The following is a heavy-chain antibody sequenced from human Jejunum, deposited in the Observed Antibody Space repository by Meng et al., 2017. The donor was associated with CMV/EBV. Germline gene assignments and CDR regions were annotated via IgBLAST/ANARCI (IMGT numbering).Heavy chain of an antibody. D-gene: IGHD4-23*01. J-gene: IGHJ4*02. CDR2: ITESGDTT. CDR1: GFTFSDNV. CDR3: AKEWGAQLLPDY. Sequence: EVNLLELGGGLVQPGGSRRLACAASGFTFSDNVMTWVRQAPGKGLEWVSTITESGDTTSYADSLKGRFTISRDNSKNTLYLQMNGLRADDTAIYYCAKEWGAQLLPDYWGQGTLVTVSS. V-gene: IGHV3-23*01.